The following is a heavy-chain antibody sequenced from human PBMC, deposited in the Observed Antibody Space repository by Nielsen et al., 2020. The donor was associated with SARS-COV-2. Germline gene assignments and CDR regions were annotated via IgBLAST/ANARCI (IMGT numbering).Heavy chain of an antibody. CDR3: ARNRAGYEGYYDFWSGYSPAYYGMDV. CDR2: FDPEDGET. CDR1: GFTLTELS. Sequence: ASVKVSCKVSGFTLTELSMHWVRQAPGKGFEWMGGFDPEDGETIYAQKFQGRVTMTRDTSTSTVYMELSSLRSEDTAVYYCARNRAGYEGYYDFWSGYSPAYYGMDVWGQGTTVTVSS. D-gene: IGHD3-3*01. J-gene: IGHJ6*02. V-gene: IGHV1-24*01.